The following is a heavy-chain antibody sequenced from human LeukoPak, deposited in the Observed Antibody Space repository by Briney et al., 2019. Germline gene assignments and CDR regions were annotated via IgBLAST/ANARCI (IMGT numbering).Heavy chain of an antibody. J-gene: IGHJ3*02. Sequence: ASVKVSCKASGYTFTSYYMHWVRQAPGQGLERMGLVDPEDGETIYAEKFQGRVTITADTSTDTAYMELSSLRSEDTAVYYCALVTLDDAFDIWGQGTMVTVSS. CDR3: ALVTLDDAFDI. CDR1: GYTFTSYY. V-gene: IGHV1-69-2*01. CDR2: VDPEDGET. D-gene: IGHD4-23*01.